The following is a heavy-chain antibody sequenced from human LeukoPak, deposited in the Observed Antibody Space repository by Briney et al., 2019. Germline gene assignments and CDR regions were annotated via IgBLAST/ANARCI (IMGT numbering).Heavy chain of an antibody. CDR2: INHSGST. Sequence: SETLSLTCAVYGGSFSGYYWSWIRQPPGKGLAWIGEINHSGSTNYNPSLKSRVTISVDTSKNQFSLKLSSVTAADTAVYYCARLGTVTPLPFDYWGQGTLVTVSS. CDR3: ARLGTVTPLPFDY. V-gene: IGHV4-34*01. J-gene: IGHJ4*02. CDR1: GGSFSGYY. D-gene: IGHD4-17*01.